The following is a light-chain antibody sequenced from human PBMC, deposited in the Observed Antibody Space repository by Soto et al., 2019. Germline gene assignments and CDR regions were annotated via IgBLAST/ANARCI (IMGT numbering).Light chain of an antibody. V-gene: IGKV1-39*01. CDR1: QSISKT. CDR3: QQSYSFPTCT. J-gene: IGKJ1*01. Sequence: IQMTQSPSSLSTSVADSDRVTCQASQSISKTLNGYMQNPGNAPALLIYATSTLQAGGPSRFSGSRSGTDFTLTISSIQPEDFSTYYCQQSYSFPTCTFGRGTKVDIK. CDR2: ATS.